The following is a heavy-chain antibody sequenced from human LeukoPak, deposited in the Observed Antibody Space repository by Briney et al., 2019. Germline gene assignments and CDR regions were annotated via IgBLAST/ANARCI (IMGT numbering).Heavy chain of an antibody. V-gene: IGHV4-39*07. CDR3: ARDATFYDILTGYYLARAFDI. D-gene: IGHD3-9*01. CDR2: IYYSGST. Sequence: SETLSLTCTVSGGSISSSSYYWGWIRQPPGKGLEWIGSIYYSGSTYYNPSLKSRVTISVDKSKNQFSLKLSSVTAADTAVYYCARDATFYDILTGYYLARAFDIWGQGTMVTVSS. J-gene: IGHJ3*02. CDR1: GGSISSSSYY.